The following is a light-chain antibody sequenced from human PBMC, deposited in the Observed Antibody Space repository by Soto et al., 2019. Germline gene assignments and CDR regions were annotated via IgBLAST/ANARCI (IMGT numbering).Light chain of an antibody. CDR1: SSDVGSYNR. Sequence: QSALPQPPSVSGSPGQSVAISCTGTSSDVGSYNRVSWYQQPPGAAPKLMIYGVSNRPSGVPDRFSGSKSGDTASLTISGLQAEDEADYYCNSYTGSSTYVFGTGTKVTVL. CDR2: GVS. CDR3: NSYTGSSTYV. J-gene: IGLJ1*01. V-gene: IGLV2-18*02.